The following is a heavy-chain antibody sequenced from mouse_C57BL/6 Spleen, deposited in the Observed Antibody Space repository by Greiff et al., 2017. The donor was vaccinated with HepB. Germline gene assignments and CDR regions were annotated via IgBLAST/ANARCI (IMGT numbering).Heavy chain of an antibody. Sequence: QVQLQQPGAELVRPGTSVKLSCKASGYTFTSYWMHWVKQRPGQGLEWIGVIDPSDSYTKYNQKCKGKATLTVDTSSSAADMKLSSLTSEDSAVYYCARSGYYGSSYGFDYWGQGTTLTVSS. D-gene: IGHD1-1*01. V-gene: IGHV1-59*01. J-gene: IGHJ2*01. CDR3: ARSGYYGSSYGFDY. CDR1: GYTFTSYW. CDR2: IDPSDSYT.